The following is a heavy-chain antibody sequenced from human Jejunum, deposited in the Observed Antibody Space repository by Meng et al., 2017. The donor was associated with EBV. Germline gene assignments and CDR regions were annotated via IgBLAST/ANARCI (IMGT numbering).Heavy chain of an antibody. CDR1: GYTFTDYY. CDR2: VNPNSGVT. Sequence: QVELVQAGDEGKEFGASVKVSCKASGYTFTDYYLHWVRQAPGQGLEWMGRVNPNSGVTNYAEKFQGRVTMTRDTSISTSYMEVSRLTSDDTAVYYCARPISGYTYYFDYWGQGTLVTVSS. V-gene: IGHV1-2*06. D-gene: IGHD5-18*01. J-gene: IGHJ4*02. CDR3: ARPISGYTYYFDY.